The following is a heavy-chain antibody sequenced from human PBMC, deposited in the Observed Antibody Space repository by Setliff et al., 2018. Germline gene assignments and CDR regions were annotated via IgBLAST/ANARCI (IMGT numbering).Heavy chain of an antibody. CDR1: GGSLRNYY. J-gene: IGHJ6*02. CDR3: ARDRSAYRYGLDV. V-gene: IGHV4-59*01. Sequence: SETLSLTCTVSGGSLRNYYWSWIRQPPGKGLEWIGYIYYTGNTNYNSSLKSRVTISVDMSRNQVSLKLNSVTAADMAVYFCARDRSAYRYGLDVWGLGTTVTVSS. CDR2: IYYTGNT. D-gene: IGHD3-16*02.